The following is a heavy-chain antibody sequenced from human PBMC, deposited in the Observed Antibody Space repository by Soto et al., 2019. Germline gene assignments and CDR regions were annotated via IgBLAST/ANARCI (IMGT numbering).Heavy chain of an antibody. V-gene: IGHV4-38-2*02. D-gene: IGHD3-3*01. CDR2: IYHSEST. CDR1: GYSISSGYY. J-gene: IGHJ4*02. CDR3: ARDSFKYDFWSGSYRSTPGEFDY. Sequence: KPSETLSLTCAVSGYSISSGYYWGWIRQPPGKGLEWIGNIYHSESTYYNPSLKSRVTISVDTSKNQFSLKLSSVTAADTAVYYCARDSFKYDFWSGSYRSTPGEFDYWGQGTLVTVSS.